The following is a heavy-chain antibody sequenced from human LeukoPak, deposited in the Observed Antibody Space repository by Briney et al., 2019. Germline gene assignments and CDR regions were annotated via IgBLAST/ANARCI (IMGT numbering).Heavy chain of an antibody. CDR3: AKGGDYMHWFDR. Sequence: GGSLRLSCAASGFTFSTYGMHWARQAPGKGLELVAVIRFDVSNKDYADSVKGRFTISRDNSKNTVYLQMNSLRAEDTAVYYCAKGGDYMHWFDRWGQGTQVTVSS. V-gene: IGHV3-33*06. J-gene: IGHJ5*02. CDR2: IRFDVSNK. D-gene: IGHD4-17*01. CDR1: GFTFSTYG.